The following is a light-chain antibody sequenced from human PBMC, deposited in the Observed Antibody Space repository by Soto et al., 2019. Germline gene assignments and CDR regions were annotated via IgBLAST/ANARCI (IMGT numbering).Light chain of an antibody. V-gene: IGKV4-1*01. CDR2: WAS. CDR3: QQCYSTPFT. Sequence: DIVMTQSPDSLAVSLGERATINCRSSQSVLYSSNNKNYLAWYQQKSGQPPKLLIYWASTRESGVPDRFSGSGSGTDFTLTISSLQAEDVAVYYCQQCYSTPFTFGPGTKVDIK. CDR1: QSVLYSSNNKNY. J-gene: IGKJ3*01.